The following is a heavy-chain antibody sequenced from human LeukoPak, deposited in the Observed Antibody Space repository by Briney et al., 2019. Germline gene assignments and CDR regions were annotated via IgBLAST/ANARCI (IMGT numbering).Heavy chain of an antibody. CDR3: ARGKYSSSWRFGHYYYYMDV. CDR2: INPNSGGT. Sequence: ASVKVSCKASGYTFTGYYMHWVRQAPGQGLEWMGWINPNSGGTNYAQKFQGRVTMTRDTSISTAYMELSRLRSDDTAVYYCARGKYSSSWRFGHYYYYMDVWGKGTTVTVSS. D-gene: IGHD6-6*01. J-gene: IGHJ6*03. CDR1: GYTFTGYY. V-gene: IGHV1-2*02.